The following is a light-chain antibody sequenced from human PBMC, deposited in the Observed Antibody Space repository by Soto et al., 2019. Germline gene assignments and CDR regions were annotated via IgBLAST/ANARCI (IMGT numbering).Light chain of an antibody. Sequence: QSALTQPASVSGSPGQSITISCTGTSSVVGSYNLVSWYQQHPGKAPKLMIFEGSKRPSGVSNRFSGSKSGNTASLTISGLQAEDEADYYCCSYAGNSNYVFGTGTKVTVL. CDR2: EGS. CDR1: SSVVGSYNL. CDR3: CSYAGNSNYV. V-gene: IGLV2-23*01. J-gene: IGLJ1*01.